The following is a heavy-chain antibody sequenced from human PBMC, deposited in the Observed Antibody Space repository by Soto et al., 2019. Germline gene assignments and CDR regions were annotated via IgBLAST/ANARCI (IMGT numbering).Heavy chain of an antibody. CDR3: ARKGYGGNGHLFDY. D-gene: IGHD4-17*01. CDR1: GGSISSGGYS. J-gene: IGHJ4*02. V-gene: IGHV4-30-2*01. CDR2: LYHSGST. Sequence: QLQLQESGSVLVKPSQTLSLTCAVSGGSISSGGYSWSWIRQPPGKGLEWIGYLYHSGSTYYNPSLKSRVIISVDRSKNQFSLKLSSVTAADTAVYYCARKGYGGNGHLFDYWGQGTLVTVSS.